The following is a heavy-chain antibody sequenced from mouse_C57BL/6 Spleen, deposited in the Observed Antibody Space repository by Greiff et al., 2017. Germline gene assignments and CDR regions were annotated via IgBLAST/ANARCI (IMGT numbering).Heavy chain of an antibody. CDR3: ARHSSGHYFDY. J-gene: IGHJ2*01. D-gene: IGHD3-2*02. CDR1: GYAFSSYW. Sequence: QVHVKQSGAELVKPGASVKISCKASGYAFSSYWMNWVKQRPGKGLEWIGQIYPGDGDTNYNGKFKGKATLTADKSSSTAYMQLSSLASEDSAVYFCARHSSGHYFDYWGQGTTLTVSS. V-gene: IGHV1-80*01. CDR2: IYPGDGDT.